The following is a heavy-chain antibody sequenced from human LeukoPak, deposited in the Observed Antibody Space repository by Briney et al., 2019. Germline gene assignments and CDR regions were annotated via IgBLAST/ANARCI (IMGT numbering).Heavy chain of an antibody. Sequence: SQTLSLTCTVSGGSISSGSYYWSWIRQPAGKGLEWIGRIYTSGSTNYNPSLKSRVTISVDTSKNQFSLKLSSVTAADTAVYYCARAPYCSGGSCRYYYYYMDVWGKGTTVTVS. CDR1: GGSISSGSYY. CDR2: IYTSGST. V-gene: IGHV4-61*02. J-gene: IGHJ6*03. CDR3: ARAPYCSGGSCRYYYYYMDV. D-gene: IGHD2-15*01.